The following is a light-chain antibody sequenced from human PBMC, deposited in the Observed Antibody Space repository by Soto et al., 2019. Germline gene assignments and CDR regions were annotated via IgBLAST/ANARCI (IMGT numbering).Light chain of an antibody. CDR2: DDD. CDR1: TSNIGSHY. Sequence: QSVLTQPPSVSAAPGERVTISCSGSTSNIGSHYVSWYQQFPRTAPKLLIYDDDRRPSGMPDRFSGSQSGTSATLGITGLQTGDEADYYCATWDSSLNVVLFGGGTKLTVL. J-gene: IGLJ2*01. CDR3: ATWDSSLNVVL. V-gene: IGLV1-51*01.